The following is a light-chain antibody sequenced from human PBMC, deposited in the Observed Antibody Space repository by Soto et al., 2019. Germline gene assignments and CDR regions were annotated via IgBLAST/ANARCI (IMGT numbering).Light chain of an antibody. J-gene: IGKJ1*01. V-gene: IGKV3D-11*01. CDR3: QHYNSYSEA. CDR2: DAS. Sequence: EIVLTQSPATLSLSPGEIATLSFSASQGVSSYLAWYQQKPGQAPRLLIYDASNRATGIPDRFSGSGSGAEFTLTISSLQPDDFATYYCQHYNSYSEAFGQGTKVDIK. CDR1: QGVSSY.